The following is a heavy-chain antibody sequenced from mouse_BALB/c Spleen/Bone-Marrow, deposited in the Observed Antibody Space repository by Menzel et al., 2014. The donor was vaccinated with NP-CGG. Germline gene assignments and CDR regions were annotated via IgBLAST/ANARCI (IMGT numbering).Heavy chain of an antibody. CDR3: ARDINYDIYWYSDV. Sequence: EVKLMESGGGLVQPGGSLRLSCATSGFTFTDYYMSWVRQPPGKALEWLGFIRNKAKGYTSENSASVKGRFTISRDNSQSILYLQMNTLRAEDSATYYCARDINYDIYWYSDVWGAGTTVTVSS. V-gene: IGHV7-3*02. J-gene: IGHJ1*01. D-gene: IGHD2-4*01. CDR2: IRNKAKGYTS. CDR1: GFTFTDYY.